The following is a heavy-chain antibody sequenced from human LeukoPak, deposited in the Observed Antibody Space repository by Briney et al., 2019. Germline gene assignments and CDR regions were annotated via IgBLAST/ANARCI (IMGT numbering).Heavy chain of an antibody. Sequence: PGGSLRLSCAASGFIFSTYGMHWVRQAPGKGLEWVAFIRNDGSDKYYAVSVKGRFTISRDNSKNTLYLQMNSLRAEDTALYYCPKDRAFGQFLWGNDYWGQGNLVPVSS. D-gene: IGHD3-10*01. CDR3: PKDRAFGQFLWGNDY. CDR2: IRNDGSDK. V-gene: IGHV3-30*02. CDR1: GFIFSTYG. J-gene: IGHJ4*02.